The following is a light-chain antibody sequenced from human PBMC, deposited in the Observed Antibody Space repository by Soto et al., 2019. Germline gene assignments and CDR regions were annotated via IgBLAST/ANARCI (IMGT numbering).Light chain of an antibody. CDR1: QSVSSTY. CDR3: QQYANSPFT. Sequence: EIVLTQSPGTLPLSPGERATLSCRASQSVSSTYLVWYKQTPGQAPRPLIYGASSRATGIPDRLSGSGSGTDITLTISRLEPEDFAVYYCQQYANSPFTFGQGTKLEIK. V-gene: IGKV3-20*01. CDR2: GAS. J-gene: IGKJ2*01.